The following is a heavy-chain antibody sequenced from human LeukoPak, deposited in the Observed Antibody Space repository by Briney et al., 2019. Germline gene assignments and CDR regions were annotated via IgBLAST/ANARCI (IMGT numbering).Heavy chain of an antibody. Sequence: SETLSLTCTVSGGSISSYYWSWIRQPPGKGLEWIGYIYYSGSTNYNPSLKSRVTISVDTSKNQFSLKLSSVTAADTAVYYCAXXXXXXXXXRXXTPLYYYYGMDVWGQGTTVTVSS. CDR2: IYYSGST. CDR1: GGSISSYY. CDR3: AXXXXXXXXXRXXTPLYYYYGMDV. J-gene: IGHJ6*02. V-gene: IGHV4-59*01.